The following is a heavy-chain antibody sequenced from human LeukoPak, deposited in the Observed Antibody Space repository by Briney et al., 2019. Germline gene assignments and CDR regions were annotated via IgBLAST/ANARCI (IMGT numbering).Heavy chain of an antibody. V-gene: IGHV4-61*01. CDR3: ARVLLSSGSST. Sequence: SETLSLTCTVSGYSISSGYYWGWIRQPPGKGLEWIGYVYYSGITNFNPSLKSRVTMSVDTSKDQFSLKVSSVTAADTAVYYCARVLLSSGSSTWGQGTLVTVSS. J-gene: IGHJ5*02. D-gene: IGHD3-22*01. CDR1: GYSISSGYY. CDR2: VYYSGIT.